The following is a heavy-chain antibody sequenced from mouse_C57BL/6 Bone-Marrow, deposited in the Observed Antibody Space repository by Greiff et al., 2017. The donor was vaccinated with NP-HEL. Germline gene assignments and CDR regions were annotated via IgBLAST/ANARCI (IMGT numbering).Heavy chain of an antibody. CDR1: VFSFSSFG. J-gene: IGHJ1*03. Sequence: EVKLLESVGYLVKPGGSLKLPCEASVFSFSSFGTSWVCQTPDKRLEWVATISSGGSYTYYPDSVKGRFTISRDNAKNTLYLQMSSLKSEDTAMYYCARLLRPLDVWGTGTTVTVSS. CDR3: ARLLRPLDV. V-gene: IGHV5-6*01. D-gene: IGHD1-2*01. CDR2: ISSGGSYT.